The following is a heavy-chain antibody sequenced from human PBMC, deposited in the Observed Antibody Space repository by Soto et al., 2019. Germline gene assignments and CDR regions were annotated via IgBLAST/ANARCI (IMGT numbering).Heavy chain of an antibody. V-gene: IGHV1-18*01. Sequence: QVHLVQSGAEVKKPGASVKVSCKGSGYSFTTYGITWVRQAPGQGLEWMGWISAHNGNTNYAQKLEGRVTVTRDTSPSTAYMERRSLRSADTAVYYCARGRYGDYWGKGALVTVSS. D-gene: IGHD1-1*01. CDR2: ISAHNGNT. J-gene: IGHJ4*02. CDR3: ARGRYGDY. CDR1: GYSFTTYG.